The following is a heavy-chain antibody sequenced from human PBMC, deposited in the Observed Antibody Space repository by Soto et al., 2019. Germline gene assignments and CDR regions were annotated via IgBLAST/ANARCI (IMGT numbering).Heavy chain of an antibody. J-gene: IGHJ4*02. CDR1: GGTFSTYA. Sequence: QVQLVQSGAEVKKPESSVKVSCKAPGGTFSTYAIRWVRPAPGQGLEWMGGIIPMFGTANYAQRFQDGVTITADESTNTVYMELSSMRSEDTAVYFCASGIQLWLRRINNGDSGWGQGTLVTVSS. CDR3: ASGIQLWLRRINNGDSG. V-gene: IGHV1-69*12. D-gene: IGHD5-18*01. CDR2: IIPMFGTA.